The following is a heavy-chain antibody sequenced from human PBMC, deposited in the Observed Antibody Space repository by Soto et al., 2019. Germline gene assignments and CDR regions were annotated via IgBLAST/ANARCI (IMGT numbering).Heavy chain of an antibody. CDR1: GLTFSSYA. CDR2: IGGAGAYT. Sequence: PGGSLRLSCAASGLTFSSYAMSWVRQAPGKGLEWVSAIGGAGAYTSYADSVKGRFTISRDNSENTLYLQMNSLRAEDTALYYCAKSAQDTAVAGRYFDYWGQGTRVTVSS. J-gene: IGHJ4*02. V-gene: IGHV3-23*01. D-gene: IGHD6-19*01. CDR3: AKSAQDTAVAGRYFDY.